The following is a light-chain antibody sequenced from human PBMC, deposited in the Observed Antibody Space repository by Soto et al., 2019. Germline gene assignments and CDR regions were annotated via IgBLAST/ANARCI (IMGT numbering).Light chain of an antibody. Sequence: ETVLTQSPATLSLSPGERATLSCRASHSVFNYLAWYQQKPGQAPRLLIYDASNRATGIPARFSGSGSGTDFTLTISSLEPEDFAVYFCQQRSNWPPGVYTFGQGTKLEIK. J-gene: IGKJ2*01. CDR2: DAS. CDR3: QQRSNWPPGVYT. V-gene: IGKV3-11*01. CDR1: HSVFNY.